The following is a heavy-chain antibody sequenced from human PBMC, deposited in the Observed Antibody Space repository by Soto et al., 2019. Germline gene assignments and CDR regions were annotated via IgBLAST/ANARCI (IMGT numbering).Heavy chain of an antibody. J-gene: IGHJ4*02. CDR1: GFTFSRHG. CDR2: INPSGDST. D-gene: IGHD6-13*01. V-gene: IGHV3-23*01. Sequence: GGSLRLSCVASGFTFSRHGLSWVRQAPGKGLEWVSTINPSGDSTFYADSVKGRFTISRDNSKNTVYLQMNSLSVGDTAVYLCAKVDVSTAGSFDYWGQGALV. CDR3: AKVDVSTAGSFDY.